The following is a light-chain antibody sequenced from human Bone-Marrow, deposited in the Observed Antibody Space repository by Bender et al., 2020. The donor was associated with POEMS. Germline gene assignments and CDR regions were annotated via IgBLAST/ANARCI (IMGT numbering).Light chain of an antibody. V-gene: IGLV1-36*01. CDR3: SAWDDSLSDWV. CDR1: SSNIGNHG. Sequence: QSVVTQPPSLSEAPRQRVTISCSGSSSNIGNHGVNWYQQLPGEAPILLIYYDDLLTPGVSDRFSASKSGTSASLAISELQSEDEALYYCSAWDDSLSDWVFGGGTKRTV. J-gene: IGLJ3*02. CDR2: YDD.